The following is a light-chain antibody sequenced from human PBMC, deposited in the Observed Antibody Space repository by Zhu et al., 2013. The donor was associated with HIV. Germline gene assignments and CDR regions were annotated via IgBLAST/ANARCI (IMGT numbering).Light chain of an antibody. Sequence: DIQMTQSPSAMSASVGDRVTITCRASQDISNYLAWFQQKPGKVPKRLIYAASSLQSGVPSRFSGGGSGTDFTFTITSLQPEDIATYYCQQYDNLRVTFGPGTKVDMK. CDR2: AAS. J-gene: IGKJ3*01. CDR1: QDISNY. CDR3: QQYDNLRVT. V-gene: IGKV1-17*03.